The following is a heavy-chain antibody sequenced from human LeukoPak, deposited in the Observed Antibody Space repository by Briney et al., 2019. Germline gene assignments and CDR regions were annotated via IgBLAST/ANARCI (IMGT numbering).Heavy chain of an antibody. CDR2: INPNSGGT. D-gene: IGHD4-23*01. J-gene: IGHJ4*02. CDR1: GYTFTGYY. CDR3: ARDYGGEVRGDY. Sequence: ASVKVSCKASGYTFTGYYMHWVRQAPGQGLEWMGWINPNSGGTNYAQKFQGRVTMTRDTSISTAYMELSRLRSDDTAVYYCARDYGGEVRGDYWGQGTLVTVSS. V-gene: IGHV1-2*02.